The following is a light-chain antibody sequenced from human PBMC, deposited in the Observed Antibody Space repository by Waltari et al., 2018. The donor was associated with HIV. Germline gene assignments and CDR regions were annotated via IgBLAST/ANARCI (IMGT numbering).Light chain of an antibody. Sequence: SDLTPPASVSGFLGQSITISCTGADSDFGFSNFCSWYQQQPGKVPKLLLYEVDTRASGVHGRFSGSKSGNTASLTISGLQVEDEGLYHCASYTADDTVLFGGGTTVTV. CDR3: ASYTADDTVL. CDR1: DSDFGFSNF. CDR2: EVD. V-gene: IGLV2-14*01. J-gene: IGLJ2*01.